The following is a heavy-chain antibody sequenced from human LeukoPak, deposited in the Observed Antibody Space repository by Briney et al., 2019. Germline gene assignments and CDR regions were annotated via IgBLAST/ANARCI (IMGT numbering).Heavy chain of an antibody. V-gene: IGHV3-30-3*01. CDR2: ISYDGSNK. D-gene: IGHD3-10*01. CDR1: GFTFSSYA. J-gene: IGHJ4*02. Sequence: GGSLRLSCAASGFTFSSYAMHWVRQAPGKGLEWVAVISYDGSNKYYADSVKGRFTISRDNSKNTLYLQMNSLRAEDTAVYYCARVRGSGSYSSCPFDYWGQGTLVTVSS. CDR3: ARVRGSGSYSSCPFDY.